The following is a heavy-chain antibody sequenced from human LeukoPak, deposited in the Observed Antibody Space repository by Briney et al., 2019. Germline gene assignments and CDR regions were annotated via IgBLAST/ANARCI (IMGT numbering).Heavy chain of an antibody. CDR3: AKSKSTGLYDSFAYLFDS. Sequence: GASVKVSCKASGGTFSSYAISWVRQAPGQGLEWMGRIIPIFGIANYAQKFQGRVTITADKSTSTAYMELSSLRSEDTAVYYCAKSKSTGLYDSFAYLFDSWGQGTLVTVSS. J-gene: IGHJ4*02. CDR2: IIPIFGIA. D-gene: IGHD3-16*01. V-gene: IGHV1-69*04. CDR1: GGTFSSYA.